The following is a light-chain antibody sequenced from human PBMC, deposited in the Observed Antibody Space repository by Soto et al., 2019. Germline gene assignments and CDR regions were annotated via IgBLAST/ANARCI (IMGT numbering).Light chain of an antibody. CDR1: QTISSW. CDR2: KAS. CDR3: QQANSFPLG. Sequence: DIQMTQSPSTLSASVGDRVTITCRASQTISSWLAWYQQKPGKAPKLLIYKASSLESGVPSRFSGSGSGTEFTLSISSLQPDDFATYYCQQANSFPLGFGGGTKVEIK. V-gene: IGKV1-5*03. J-gene: IGKJ4*01.